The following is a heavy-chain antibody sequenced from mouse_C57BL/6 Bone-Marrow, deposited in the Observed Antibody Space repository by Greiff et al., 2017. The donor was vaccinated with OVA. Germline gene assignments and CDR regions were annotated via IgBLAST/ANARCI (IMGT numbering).Heavy chain of an antibody. D-gene: IGHD1-1*01. CDR3: STLYSFGSCPYYAFCY. Sequence: QVQLQQPGAELVKPGASVKMSCKASGYTFTSYWITWVKQRPGQGLEWIGDIYPGSGSTNYNEKFKSKATLTVDKSSSTAYMQLSSLTSEDSAVXYSSTLYSFGSCPYYAFCYWGPAPSVSVSS. V-gene: IGHV1-55*01. J-gene: IGHJ4*01. CDR1: GYTFTSYW. CDR2: IYPGSGST.